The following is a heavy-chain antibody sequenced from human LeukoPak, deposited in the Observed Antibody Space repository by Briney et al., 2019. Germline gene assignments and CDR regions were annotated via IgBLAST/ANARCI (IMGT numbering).Heavy chain of an antibody. Sequence: SETLSLTCTVAGGSISSYYWSWLRQPPGKGLEWIGYIYYSGSTNYNPSLKSRVTISVDTSKNQFSLKLSSVTAADTAVYYCARAPGGDYVWGSADQEYYFDYWGQGTLVTVSS. V-gene: IGHV4-59*01. CDR1: GGSISSYY. CDR2: IYYSGST. CDR3: ARAPGGDYVWGSADQEYYFDY. J-gene: IGHJ4*02. D-gene: IGHD3-16*01.